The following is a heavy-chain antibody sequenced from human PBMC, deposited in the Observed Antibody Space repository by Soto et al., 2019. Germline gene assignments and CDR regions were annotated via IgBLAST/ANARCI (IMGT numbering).Heavy chain of an antibody. V-gene: IGHV3-30-3*01. CDR2: ISYDGSNK. J-gene: IGHJ4*02. CDR3: STSLDY. Sequence: GGSLRLSCAASGFTFSSYAMHWVRQAPGKGLEWVAVISYDGSNKYYADSVKGRFTISRDNAKNSLYLQMSRLTAEDSALYYCSTSLDYWGQGTLVTVSS. CDR1: GFTFSSYA.